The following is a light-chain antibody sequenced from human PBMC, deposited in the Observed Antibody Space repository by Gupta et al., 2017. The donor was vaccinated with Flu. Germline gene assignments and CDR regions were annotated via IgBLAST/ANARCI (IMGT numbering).Light chain of an antibody. CDR1: SLRNSY. V-gene: IGLV3-19*01. Sequence: SSQLTQDRSVSLALRQTVRVTCPGDSLRNSYASWYQQKPGTAPVLLIYATNTRPSGIPDRFSGSSSGTTASLTISGVQAEDEADYYCNSRDKSDNPHSVFGGGTKLTVL. CDR2: ATN. J-gene: IGLJ3*02. CDR3: NSRDKSDNPHSV.